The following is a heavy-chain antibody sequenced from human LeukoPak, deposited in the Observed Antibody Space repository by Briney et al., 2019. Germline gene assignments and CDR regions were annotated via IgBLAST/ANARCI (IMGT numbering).Heavy chain of an antibody. D-gene: IGHD5-24*01. V-gene: IGHV4-59*08. CDR2: IYYSGST. Sequence: NPSETLSLTCTVSGGSISSYYCRWIRQPPGKGLEWIGYIYYSGSTNYNPSLKSRVTISVDTSKNQFSLKLTSVTAADTAVYYCARHSARDGYNYLTYFDYWGQGTLVTVSS. J-gene: IGHJ4*02. CDR3: ARHSARDGYNYLTYFDY. CDR1: GGSISSYY.